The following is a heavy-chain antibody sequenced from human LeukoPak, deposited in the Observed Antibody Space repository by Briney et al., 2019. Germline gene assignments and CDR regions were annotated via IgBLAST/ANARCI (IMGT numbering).Heavy chain of an antibody. V-gene: IGHV1-24*01. Sequence: ASVKVSCKXSGYTLTELSMHWVRQAPGKGLEWMGGFDPEDGETICAQKFQGRVTMTEDTSTDTAYMELSSLRSEDTAVYYCATKTYYYDSSGYFSLPDYWGQGTLVTVSS. CDR2: FDPEDGET. CDR3: ATKTYYYDSSGYFSLPDY. J-gene: IGHJ4*02. D-gene: IGHD3-22*01. CDR1: GYTLTELS.